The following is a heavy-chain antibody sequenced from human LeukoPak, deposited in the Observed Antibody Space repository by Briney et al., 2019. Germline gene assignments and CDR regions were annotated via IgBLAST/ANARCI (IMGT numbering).Heavy chain of an antibody. CDR1: GGSFSAYY. Sequence: SETLSLTCAVYGGSFSAYYWSWIRQPPGKGLEWIGEINHSGSTNYNPSLKSRVTISVDTSKNQFSLKLSSVTAADTAVYYCARGGDSSGWYGVGGYYYYYYMDVWGKGTTVTVSS. D-gene: IGHD6-19*01. CDR3: ARGGDSSGWYGVGGYYYYYYMDV. J-gene: IGHJ6*03. CDR2: INHSGST. V-gene: IGHV4-34*01.